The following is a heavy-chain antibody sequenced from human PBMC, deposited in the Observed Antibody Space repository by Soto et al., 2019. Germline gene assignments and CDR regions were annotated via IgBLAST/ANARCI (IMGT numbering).Heavy chain of an antibody. D-gene: IGHD6-13*01. V-gene: IGHV3-21*01. CDR2: INSSNSYI. CDR1: GFTFSTYS. CDR3: ARAPGIAAAGNFLEIGSLNYYYSYMDV. J-gene: IGHJ6*03. Sequence: EVQLVESGGGLVKPGGSLRLSCAASGFTFSTYSMNWVRQAPGKGLEWVSSINSSNSYIYYADSVKGRFTISRDNAKNSLSLQMNSLRAEDTAVYYCARAPGIAAAGNFLEIGSLNYYYSYMDVWGKGTTVTVSS.